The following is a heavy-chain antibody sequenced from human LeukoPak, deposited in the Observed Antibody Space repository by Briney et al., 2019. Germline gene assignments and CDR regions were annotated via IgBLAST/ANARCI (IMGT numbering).Heavy chain of an antibody. CDR1: GFIFSSYS. Sequence: PGGSLRLSCAASGFIFSSYSFNWVRQAPGKGLEWLSYISSSRSIYYADSVKGRFTISRDNARNSLYLQMNGLRAEDTAVYYCARDLTVRRGVIIDYWGQGALVTVSS. V-gene: IGHV3-48*04. J-gene: IGHJ4*02. D-gene: IGHD3-10*01. CDR2: ISSSRSI. CDR3: ARDLTVRRGVIIDY.